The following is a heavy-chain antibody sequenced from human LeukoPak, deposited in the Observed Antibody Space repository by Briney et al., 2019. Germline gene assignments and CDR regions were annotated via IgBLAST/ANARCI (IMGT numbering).Heavy chain of an antibody. CDR2: IYCSGST. D-gene: IGHD3-10*01. J-gene: IGHJ4*02. CDR1: GGSISRYY. V-gene: IGHV4-59*01. CDR3: ARDRTGVDY. Sequence: SETLSLTCTVTGGSISRYYWSWIRQPPGKGLDWVGYIYCSGSTNYNPSLKSRVTISIDSSKNQFSLKLSSVTAADTAVYCCARDRTGVDYWGQGTLVTISS.